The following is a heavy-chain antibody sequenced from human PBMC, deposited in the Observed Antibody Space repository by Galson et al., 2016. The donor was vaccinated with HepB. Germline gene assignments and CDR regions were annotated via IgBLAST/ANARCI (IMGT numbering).Heavy chain of an antibody. V-gene: IGHV3-74*01. CDR1: GFTFNDYW. J-gene: IGHJ3*02. CDR3: VRDMYGSYFAFDI. CDR2: INNDGSSP. Sequence: SLRLSCAASGFTFNDYWMHWVRQAPGRGLDWVSRINNDGSSPTYADSVKGRFTISRDNAKNTLYLQMNSLRAEDTTVCYCVRDMYGSYFAFDIWGHGTMVTVSS. D-gene: IGHD1-26*01.